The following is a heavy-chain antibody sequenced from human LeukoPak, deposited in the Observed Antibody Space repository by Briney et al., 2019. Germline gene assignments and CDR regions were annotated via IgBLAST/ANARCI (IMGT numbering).Heavy chain of an antibody. Sequence: GRSLRLSRAASGFTFSSYWMHWVRQAPGKGLVWVSRMNSDGSSTSYADSVKGRFTISRDNAKNTLYLQMNSLRAEDTAVYYCARVGYSYGQAIDYWGQGTLVTVSS. CDR2: MNSDGSST. J-gene: IGHJ4*02. CDR3: ARVGYSYGQAIDY. CDR1: GFTFSSYW. D-gene: IGHD5-18*01. V-gene: IGHV3-74*01.